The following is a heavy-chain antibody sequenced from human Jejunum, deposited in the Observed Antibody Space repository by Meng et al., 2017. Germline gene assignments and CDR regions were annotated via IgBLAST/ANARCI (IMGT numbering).Heavy chain of an antibody. CDR1: GASISSGEYF. D-gene: IGHD2-2*01. V-gene: IGHV4-30-4*01. Sequence: QGQPQASGPGLVKPSQTLSLTCPVSGASISSGEYFWSWIRQPPGKGLEWIGYMDYRGSTFYNPSLKSRVTISVDTSKNQFSLKLSSVTAADTAVYFCARGELLWDYWGQGTLVTVSS. J-gene: IGHJ4*02. CDR3: ARGELLWDY. CDR2: MDYRGST.